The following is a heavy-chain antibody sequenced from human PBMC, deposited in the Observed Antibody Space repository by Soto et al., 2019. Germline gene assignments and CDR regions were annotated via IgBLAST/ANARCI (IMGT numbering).Heavy chain of an antibody. CDR3: ASPYSSGWYGHFDY. J-gene: IGHJ4*02. Sequence: QVQLVQSGAEVKKPGSSVKVSCKASGGTFSSYAISWVRQAPGQGLEWMGGIIPIFGTANYAQKFQGRVTVTAEESTSTAYMERSSLRSEDTAVYYCASPYSSGWYGHFDYWGQGTLVTVSS. D-gene: IGHD6-19*01. CDR1: GGTFSSYA. V-gene: IGHV1-69*12. CDR2: IIPIFGTA.